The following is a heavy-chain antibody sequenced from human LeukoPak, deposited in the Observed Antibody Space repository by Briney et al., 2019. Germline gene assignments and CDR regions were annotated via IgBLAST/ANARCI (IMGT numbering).Heavy chain of an antibody. D-gene: IGHD2-2*01. J-gene: IGHJ6*03. CDR1: GYTFTSYG. CDR3: ARSCAASWLAVPPYYYYYMDV. Sequence: GASVKVSCKASGYTFTSYGISWVRQAPGQGLEWMGWINPNSGGTNYAQKFQGRVTMTRDTSISTAYMELSRLRSDDTAVYYCARSCAASWLAVPPYYYYYMDVWGKGTPVTVSS. V-gene: IGHV1-2*02. CDR2: INPNSGGT.